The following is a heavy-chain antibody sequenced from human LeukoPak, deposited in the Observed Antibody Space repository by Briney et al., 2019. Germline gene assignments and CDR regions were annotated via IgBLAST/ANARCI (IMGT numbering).Heavy chain of an antibody. J-gene: IGHJ4*02. Sequence: TSETLSLTCAVYGGSFSGYYWSWVRQPPGKGLEWIGEIHHSGTTHYNPSLKTRVTISVDNSKNQFSLKLTSMTAADTAVYFCARVFGGANWGQGTLVTVSS. CDR3: ARVFGGAN. CDR2: IHHSGTT. CDR1: GGSFSGYY. V-gene: IGHV4-34*01. D-gene: IGHD3-10*02.